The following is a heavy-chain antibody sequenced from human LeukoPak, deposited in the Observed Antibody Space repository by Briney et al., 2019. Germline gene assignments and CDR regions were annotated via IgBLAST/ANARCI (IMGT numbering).Heavy chain of an antibody. J-gene: IGHJ5*02. D-gene: IGHD6-13*01. V-gene: IGHV4-59*01. CDR3: ARTGSEAGTFPNWFDP. Sequence: SETLSLTCTVSGGSISSYYWSWIRQPPGKELEWIGYIYYSGSTNYNPSLKSRVTISVDTSKNQFSLKLSSVTAADTAVYYCARTGSEAGTFPNWFDPWGQGTLVTVSS. CDR2: IYYSGST. CDR1: GGSISSYY.